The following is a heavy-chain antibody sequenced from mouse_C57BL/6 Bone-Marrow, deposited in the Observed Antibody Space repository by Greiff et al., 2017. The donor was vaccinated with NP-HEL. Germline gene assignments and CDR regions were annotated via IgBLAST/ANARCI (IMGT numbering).Heavy chain of an antibody. J-gene: IGHJ3*01. CDR3: TRDEGYYYGSSYPPWFAY. CDR2: ISSGGDYI. CDR1: GFTFSSYA. Sequence: EVQGVESGEGLVKPGGSLKLSCAASGFTFSSYAMSWVRQTPEKRLEWVAYISSGGDYIYYADTVKGRFTISRANARNTLYLQMSSLKSEDTAMYYCTRDEGYYYGSSYPPWFAYWGQGTLVTVSA. V-gene: IGHV5-9-1*02. D-gene: IGHD1-1*01.